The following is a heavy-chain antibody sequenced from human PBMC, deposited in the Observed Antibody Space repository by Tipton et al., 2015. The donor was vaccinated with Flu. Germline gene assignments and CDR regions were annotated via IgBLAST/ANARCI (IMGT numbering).Heavy chain of an antibody. J-gene: IGHJ3*02. D-gene: IGHD2-2*02. CDR1: GGSISSSSYY. Sequence: TLSLTCTVSGGSISSSSYYWGWIRQPPGKGLEWIGSIYYSGSTYYNPSLKSRVTISVDTSKNQFSLKLSSVTAADTAVYYCARHCSSTSCYTTALPGAFDIWGQGTMVTVSS. CDR3: ARHCSSTSCYTTALPGAFDI. CDR2: IYYSGST. V-gene: IGHV4-39*01.